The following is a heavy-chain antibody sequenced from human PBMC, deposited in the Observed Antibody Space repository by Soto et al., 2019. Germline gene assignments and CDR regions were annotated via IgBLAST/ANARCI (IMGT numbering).Heavy chain of an antibody. V-gene: IGHV1-18*04. Sequence: ASVKVSCKASGYTFTSYGIGWVRQAPGQGLEWMGWISAYNGNTNYAQKLQGRVTMTTDTSTSPAYMELKSLRSDDTAVYYCATDGTTLRDYYYGLDVWGQGTTVTVSS. CDR2: ISAYNGNT. J-gene: IGHJ6*02. D-gene: IGHD2-2*01. CDR3: ATDGTTLRDYYYGLDV. CDR1: GYTFTSYG.